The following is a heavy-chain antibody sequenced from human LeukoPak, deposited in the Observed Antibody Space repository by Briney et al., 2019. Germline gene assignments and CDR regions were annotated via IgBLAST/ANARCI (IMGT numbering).Heavy chain of an antibody. V-gene: IGHV4-4*07. Sequence: SETLSLTCTVSGGSISSYYWSWIRQPAGKGLEWIGRIYTSGSTNYNPSLKSRVTMSVDTSKNQFSLKLSSVTAADTAVYYCARVPVNIWENWFDPWGQGTLVTVSS. J-gene: IGHJ5*02. CDR3: ARVPVNIWENWFDP. D-gene: IGHD1-26*01. CDR1: GGSISSYY. CDR2: IYTSGST.